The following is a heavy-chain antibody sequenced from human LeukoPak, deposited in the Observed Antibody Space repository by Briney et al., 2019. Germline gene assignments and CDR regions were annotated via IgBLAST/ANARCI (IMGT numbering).Heavy chain of an antibody. CDR2: IYYSGST. CDR1: GGSISSYY. CDR3: ARLETGYCSSTSCYTGGHFFDP. J-gene: IGHJ5*02. D-gene: IGHD2-2*02. V-gene: IGHV4-39*01. Sequence: SETLSLTCTVSGGSISSYYWGWIRQPPGKGLEWIGSIYYSGSTYYNPSLKSRVTISVDTSKNQFSLKLSSVTAADTAVYYCARLETGYCSSTSCYTGGHFFDPWGQGTLVTVSS.